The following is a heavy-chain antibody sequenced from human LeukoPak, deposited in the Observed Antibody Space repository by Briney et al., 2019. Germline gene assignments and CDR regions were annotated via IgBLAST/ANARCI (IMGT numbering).Heavy chain of an antibody. Sequence: SETLSLTCTVSGGSISSYYWSWIRQPPGKGLEWIGYIYYSGSTNYNPSLKSRVTISVDTSKNQFSLKLSSVTAADTAVYYCARETYYYDSSGYYEPGAFDIWGQGTMVTVSS. CDR2: IYYSGST. CDR3: ARETYYYDSSGYYEPGAFDI. CDR1: GGSISSYY. J-gene: IGHJ3*02. V-gene: IGHV4-59*01. D-gene: IGHD3-22*01.